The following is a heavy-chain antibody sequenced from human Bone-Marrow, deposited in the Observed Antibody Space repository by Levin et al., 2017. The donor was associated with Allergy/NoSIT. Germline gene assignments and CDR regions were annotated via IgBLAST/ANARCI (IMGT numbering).Heavy chain of an antibody. CDR2: ISYTGST. D-gene: IGHD4-23*01. V-gene: IGHV4-39*01. CDR3: ARHVEGHKLGRLNSLYHYYGMDV. Sequence: SQTLSLTCTVSGGSINNSSYYWRWIRQPPGKGLEWIGAISYTGSTYYNPSLESRVAMSVDTSKKQFSLNLKSVTAADTAVYYCARHVEGHKLGRLNSLYHYYGMDVWGQGTTVIVSS. CDR1: GGSINNSSYY. J-gene: IGHJ6*02.